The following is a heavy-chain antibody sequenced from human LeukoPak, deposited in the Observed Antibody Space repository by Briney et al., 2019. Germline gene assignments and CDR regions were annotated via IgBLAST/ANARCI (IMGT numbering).Heavy chain of an antibody. CDR3: ASFSMDAHDYYHDY. J-gene: IGHJ4*02. D-gene: IGHD3-10*01. CDR1: GGSISSYY. Sequence: SETLSLTCTVSGGSISSYYWSWIRQPPGKGLEWIGYIYYSGSTNYNPSLKSRITISVDTSKNQFSLKLSSVTAADTAVYYCASFSMDAHDYYHDYWGQGTLVTVSS. V-gene: IGHV4-59*01. CDR2: IYYSGST.